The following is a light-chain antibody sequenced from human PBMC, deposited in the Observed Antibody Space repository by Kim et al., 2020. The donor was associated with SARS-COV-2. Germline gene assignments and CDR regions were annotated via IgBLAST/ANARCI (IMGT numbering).Light chain of an antibody. V-gene: IGLV2-8*01. J-gene: IGLJ1*01. Sequence: QSATIACTGTSSDVGRYAFVSWYQHHPGTAPKVIIYEVTTRSAGVPVRFSGSKSGNTAYLTVSGLQAEDEADYYCSSHASPNNAFVFGTGTKVTVL. CDR1: SSDVGRYAF. CDR2: EVT. CDR3: SSHASPNNAFV.